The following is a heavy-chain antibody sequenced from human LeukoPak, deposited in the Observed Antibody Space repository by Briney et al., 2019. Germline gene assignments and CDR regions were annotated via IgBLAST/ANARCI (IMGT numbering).Heavy chain of an antibody. CDR3: SRGPPNLGYDS. V-gene: IGHV1-8*01. CDR2: MSPNSGDT. Sequence: ASVKVSFKASGYTFTIYDFNWVRQATGQRPEWMGWMSPNSGDTGYAPKFHDRLTMTRNTSISTPYMEPSSLRSCDTAVDFRSRGPPNLGYDSRGPGTLVTVSS. D-gene: IGHD2-15*01. CDR1: GYTFTIYD. J-gene: IGHJ5*01.